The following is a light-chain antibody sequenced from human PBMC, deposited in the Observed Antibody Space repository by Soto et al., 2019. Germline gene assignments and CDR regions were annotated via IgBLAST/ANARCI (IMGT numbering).Light chain of an antibody. CDR2: KVS. Sequence: DVVMTQSPLSLPVTLGQPASISCRSNQSLVHSDGIAYFSWFQQRPGRSPRRLIYKVSNRDSGVPARFSGSGSGTDFALKISRVEAEDVGVYYCMQALQTPLTFGQGTRLEIK. CDR1: QSLVHSDGIAY. CDR3: MQALQTPLT. J-gene: IGKJ5*01. V-gene: IGKV2-30*02.